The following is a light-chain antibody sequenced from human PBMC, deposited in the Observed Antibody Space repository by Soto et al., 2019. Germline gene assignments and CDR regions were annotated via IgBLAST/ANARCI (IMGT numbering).Light chain of an antibody. Sequence: EIVLTQSPGTLSLSPGERATLSCRASQSVSSSYLAWYQKKPGQPPRLIIYGASSRATGIPDRFSGSGSGKDFTLTISILEPEYFAEYCWQQYSRPPLYTFGQGTRLEIK. CDR2: GAS. CDR1: QSVSSSY. CDR3: QQYSRPPLYT. V-gene: IGKV3-20*01. J-gene: IGKJ2*01.